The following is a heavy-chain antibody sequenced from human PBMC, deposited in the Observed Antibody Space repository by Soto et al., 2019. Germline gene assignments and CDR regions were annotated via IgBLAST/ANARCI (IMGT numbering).Heavy chain of an antibody. V-gene: IGHV4-30-2*01. Sequence: QLQLQESGSGLVKPSQTLSLTCAVSGGSISSGGSFWSWIRPPPGKGLGWSGYIYHSGSTYYNPSLKGRVTISVDRSKNQFSLKLSSVTAEDTAVYYCAGGIAARALGYWGPGTLVTVSS. CDR2: IYHSGST. D-gene: IGHD6-25*01. CDR1: GGSISSGGSF. CDR3: AGGIAARALGY. J-gene: IGHJ4*02.